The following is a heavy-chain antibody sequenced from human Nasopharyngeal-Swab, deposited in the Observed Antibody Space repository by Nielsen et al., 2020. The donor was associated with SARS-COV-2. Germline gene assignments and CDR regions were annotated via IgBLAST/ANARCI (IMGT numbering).Heavy chain of an antibody. CDR1: GFTFSRAW. CDR2: IKIKTDGETT. Sequence: GESLKISCAASGFTFSRAWMTWVRQAPGKGLEWVGRIKIKTDGETTDYAAPVRGRFTISRDDSRNMLYLQMNSLKTEDTAVYYCTTECSGNYGVDVWGPGTTVTVSS. V-gene: IGHV3-15*01. J-gene: IGHJ6*02. CDR3: TTECSGNYGVDV. D-gene: IGHD1-26*01.